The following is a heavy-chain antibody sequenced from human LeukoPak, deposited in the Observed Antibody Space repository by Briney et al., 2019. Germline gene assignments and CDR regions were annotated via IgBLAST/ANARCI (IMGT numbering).Heavy chain of an antibody. D-gene: IGHD2-15*01. Sequence: GASVKVSCKASGYTFTGYYMHWVRQAPGQGLEWMGWINPNSGGTNYAQKFQGRVTMTRDASITTAYVEMSRLRSDDTAIYYCARADMSVYCSGVTCYYGFDYWGQGTLVTVSS. V-gene: IGHV1-2*02. CDR1: GYTFTGYY. J-gene: IGHJ4*02. CDR3: ARADMSVYCSGVTCYYGFDY. CDR2: INPNSGGT.